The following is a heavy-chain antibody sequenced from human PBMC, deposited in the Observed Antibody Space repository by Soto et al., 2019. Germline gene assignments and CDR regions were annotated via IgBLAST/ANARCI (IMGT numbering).Heavy chain of an antibody. D-gene: IGHD6-25*01. J-gene: IGHJ6*02. V-gene: IGHV4-59*01. CDR1: GDSISTYY. CDR3: ARDDGAAGYFGMDA. CDR2: VYYSGRT. Sequence: SETLSLTCTVSGDSISTYYWSWIRQPPGKGLEWIGSVYYSGRTTYNPSLKSRVTISVDTSKNQFSLILSSVTAADTAVYYCARDDGAAGYFGMDAWGQGTTVTVSS.